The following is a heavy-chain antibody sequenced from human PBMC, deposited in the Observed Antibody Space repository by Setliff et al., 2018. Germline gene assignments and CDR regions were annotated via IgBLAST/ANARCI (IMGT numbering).Heavy chain of an antibody. CDR1: GYTFTSYG. CDR2: VNPKNGGI. D-gene: IGHD2-15*01. CDR3: ARARYCSGGRCYWTWLDS. J-gene: IGHJ5*01. V-gene: IGHV1-2*06. Sequence: ASVKVSCKASGYTFTSYGISWVRQAPGQGPEWMGRVNPKNGGILYSQKFEGRVSMTGDRTISTVYMDLRSLTFDDTAVYYCARARYCSGGRCYWTWLDSWAQGTLVTVS.